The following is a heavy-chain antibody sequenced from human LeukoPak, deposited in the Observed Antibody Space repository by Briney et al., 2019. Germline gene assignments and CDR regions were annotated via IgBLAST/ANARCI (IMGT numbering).Heavy chain of an antibody. CDR1: GFTFGDYA. Sequence: GGSLRLSCTASGFTFGDYAMHWVRQAPGKGLEWVSGISWNSGSIGYADSVKGRFTISRDNAKNSLYLQMNSLRTEDTALYYCAKDMSLYGSGSYYNVFDYWGQGTLVTVSS. D-gene: IGHD3-10*01. CDR3: AKDMSLYGSGSYYNVFDY. CDR2: ISWNSGSI. V-gene: IGHV3-9*01. J-gene: IGHJ4*02.